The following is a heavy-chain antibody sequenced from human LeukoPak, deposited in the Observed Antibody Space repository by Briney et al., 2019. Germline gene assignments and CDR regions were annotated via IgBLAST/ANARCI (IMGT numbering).Heavy chain of an antibody. CDR1: GFTFSSYG. V-gene: IGHV3-33*08. J-gene: IGHJ4*02. D-gene: IGHD3-16*01. CDR3: GRRGPGGVLDY. CDR2: IWYDGSNK. Sequence: PGGSLRLSCAASGFTFSSYGMHWVRQAPGKGLEWVAFIWYDGSNKYYADSVKGRFTISRDNAKNTLYLQMNSLRAEDTAVYYCGRRGPGGVLDYWGQGTLVTVSS.